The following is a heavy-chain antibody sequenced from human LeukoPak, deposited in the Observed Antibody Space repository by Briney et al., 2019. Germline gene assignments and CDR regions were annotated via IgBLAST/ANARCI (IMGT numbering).Heavy chain of an antibody. CDR1: GGSISSYY. Sequence: SETLSLTCTVSGGSISSYYWSWIRQPPGKGLEWIGYIYYSGSTNYNPSLKSRVTISVDTSKNQFSLKLSSATAADTAVYYCARVQRYCSSTSCYKDDAFDIWGQGTMVTVSS. V-gene: IGHV4-59*01. D-gene: IGHD2-2*02. CDR3: ARVQRYCSSTSCYKDDAFDI. CDR2: IYYSGST. J-gene: IGHJ3*02.